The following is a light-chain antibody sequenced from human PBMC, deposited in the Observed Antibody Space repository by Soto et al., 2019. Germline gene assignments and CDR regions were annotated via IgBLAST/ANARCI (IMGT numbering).Light chain of an antibody. J-gene: IGLJ3*02. CDR2: MNN. CDR1: SSNIGSNY. V-gene: IGLV1-47*01. CDR3: AAWDDSLSAWV. Sequence: QPVLTQPPSASGTPGQRVTISCSGSSSNIGSNYVYWYQQLPGTAPKLLIYMNNQRPSGVPDRFSGSKSGTSASLAISGLRSEDEADYYCAAWDDSLSAWVFGGGTKLTVL.